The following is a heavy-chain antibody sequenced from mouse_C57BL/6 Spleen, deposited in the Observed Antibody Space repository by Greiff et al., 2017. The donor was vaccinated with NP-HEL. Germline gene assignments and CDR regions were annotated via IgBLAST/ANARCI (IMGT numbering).Heavy chain of an antibody. CDR3: ERHEGYGNHLYYYAMDY. Sequence: QVQLKESGAELVKPGASVKLSCKASGYTFTEYTIHWVKQRSGQGLEWIGWFYPGSGSIKYNEKFKDKATLTADKSSSTVYMELSRLTSEVSAVYFCERHEGYGNHLYYYAMDYWGQGTSVTVSS. V-gene: IGHV1-62-2*01. J-gene: IGHJ4*01. CDR1: GYTFTEYT. D-gene: IGHD2-10*02. CDR2: FYPGSGSI.